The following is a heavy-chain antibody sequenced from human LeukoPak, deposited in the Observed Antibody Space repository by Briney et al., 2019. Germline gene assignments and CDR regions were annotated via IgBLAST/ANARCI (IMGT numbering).Heavy chain of an antibody. D-gene: IGHD2-8*02. Sequence: ASVKVSCKSSGYTFTGYYMHWVRQAPGQGLEWMGWIYPYSGGTNYIQKFQDRVTMTRDTSISTAFMELSRLTSDDTAVYYCAREGYCTGGTCFDNWGQGTLVTVSS. J-gene: IGHJ4*02. CDR3: AREGYCTGGTCFDN. V-gene: IGHV1-2*02. CDR1: GYTFTGYY. CDR2: IYPYSGGT.